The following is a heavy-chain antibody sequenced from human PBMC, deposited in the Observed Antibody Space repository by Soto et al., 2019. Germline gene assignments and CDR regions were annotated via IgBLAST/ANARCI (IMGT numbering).Heavy chain of an antibody. J-gene: IGHJ4*02. D-gene: IGHD1-1*01. V-gene: IGHV4-39*07. CDR3: ARGVLY. Sequence: SETLSLTCTVSGGTISSSSYYWGWIRQPPGKGLEWIGSIYYSGSTYYNPSLKSRVTISVDTSKNQFSLKLSSVTAADTAVYFCARGVLYWGQGTLVTVSS. CDR1: GGTISSSSYY. CDR2: IYYSGST.